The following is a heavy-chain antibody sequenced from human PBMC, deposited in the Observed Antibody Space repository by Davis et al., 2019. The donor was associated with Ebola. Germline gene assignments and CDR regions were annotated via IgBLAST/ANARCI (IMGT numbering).Heavy chain of an antibody. V-gene: IGHV1-69*06. D-gene: IGHD3-22*01. CDR1: GGTFSSYA. Sequence: SVKVSCKASGGTFSSYAISWVRQAPGQGLEWMGGIIPIFGTANYAQKFQGRVTITADKSTSTAYMELSSLRSEDTAVYYCAREQYSSYYYYGMDVWGQGTTVTVSS. CDR3: AREQYSSYYYYGMDV. CDR2: IIPIFGTA. J-gene: IGHJ6*02.